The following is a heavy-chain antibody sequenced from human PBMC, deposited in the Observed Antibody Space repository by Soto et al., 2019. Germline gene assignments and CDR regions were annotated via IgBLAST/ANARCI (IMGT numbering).Heavy chain of an antibody. CDR2: INAGNGNT. CDR3: ASVPTYYYDSSEAN. Sequence: QDQLVQSGAEVKKPGASVKVSCKASGYTFTSYAMHWVRQAPGQRLEWMGWINAGNGNTKYLQKFQGRVTITRDTSASTAYMELSSLRSEDTAVYYCASVPTYYYDSSEANWGQGTLVTVSS. V-gene: IGHV1-3*01. CDR1: GYTFTSYA. J-gene: IGHJ4*02. D-gene: IGHD3-22*01.